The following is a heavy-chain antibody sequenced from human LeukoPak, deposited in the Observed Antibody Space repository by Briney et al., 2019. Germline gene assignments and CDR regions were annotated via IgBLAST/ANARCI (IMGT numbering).Heavy chain of an antibody. Sequence: GGSLRLSCAASGFTFSSYWMSWVRQAPGKGLEWVANIKQDGSEKYYVDSVKGRFTISRDNAKNSLYLQMNSLRAEDTAVYYCARAGTVAGAHFDYWGQGTLVTVSS. CDR1: GFTFSSYW. J-gene: IGHJ4*02. V-gene: IGHV3-7*01. CDR3: ARAGTVAGAHFDY. D-gene: IGHD4/OR15-4a*01. CDR2: IKQDGSEK.